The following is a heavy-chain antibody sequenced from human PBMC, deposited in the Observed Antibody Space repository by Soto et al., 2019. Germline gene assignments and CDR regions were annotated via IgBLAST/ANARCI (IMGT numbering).Heavy chain of an antibody. J-gene: IGHJ6*02. CDR3: ARVDPYGMDV. CDR1: GYTFTSYY. V-gene: IGHV1-46*01. Sequence: ASVKVSCKASGYTFTSYYMHWVRQAPGQGLEWKGIINPSGGSTSYAQKFKGKVTMTRDTSTSTVNMELSSLRSEDTAVYYCARVDPYGMDVWGQGTTVTVSS. CDR2: INPSGGST.